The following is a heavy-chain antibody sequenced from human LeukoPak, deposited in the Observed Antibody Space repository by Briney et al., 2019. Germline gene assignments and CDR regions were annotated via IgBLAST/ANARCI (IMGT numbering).Heavy chain of an antibody. Sequence: GASVKVSCKASGYAISTNVISWVRQAPGQGLEWMGCIGASVPNTNYAQQFRGRVTMTTDTSASTVYMELRNLISGDTAVYYCASGDYSGFNYGPLDSWGQGTLVTVSS. J-gene: IGHJ4*02. CDR1: GYAISTNV. CDR2: IGASVPNT. CDR3: ASGDYSGFNYGPLDS. D-gene: IGHD5-12*01. V-gene: IGHV1-18*01.